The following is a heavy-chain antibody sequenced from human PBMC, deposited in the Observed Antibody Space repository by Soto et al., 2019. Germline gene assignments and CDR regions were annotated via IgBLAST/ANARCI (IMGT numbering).Heavy chain of an antibody. CDR3: AKTAEAVAGTVYGY. CDR1: GFTFSSYA. D-gene: IGHD6-19*01. J-gene: IGHJ4*02. Sequence: EVQLLESGGGLVQPGGSLRLSCAASGFTFSSYAMSWVRQAPGKGLEWVSAISGSGGSYYADSVKGRFTISRDNSKNTLYLQINSLRAEDTAVYYCAKTAEAVAGTVYGYWGQGTLVTVSS. V-gene: IGHV3-23*01. CDR2: ISGSGGS.